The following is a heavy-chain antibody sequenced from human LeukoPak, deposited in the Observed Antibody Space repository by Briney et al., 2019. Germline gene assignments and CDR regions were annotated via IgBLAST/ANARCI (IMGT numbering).Heavy chain of an antibody. D-gene: IGHD3-22*01. CDR1: GGSISSSSYY. CDR2: IYTSGST. CDR3: ARTSYYYDSSGYYPIPFDY. J-gene: IGHJ4*02. V-gene: IGHV4-61*02. Sequence: PSETLSLTCTVSGGSISSSSYYWGWIRQPAGKGLEWIGRIYTSGSTNYNPSLKSRVTISVDTSKNQFSLKLSSVTAADTAVYYCARTSYYYDSSGYYPIPFDYWGQGTLVTVSS.